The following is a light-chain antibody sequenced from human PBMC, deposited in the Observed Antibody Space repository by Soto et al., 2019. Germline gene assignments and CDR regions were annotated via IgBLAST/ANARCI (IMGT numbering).Light chain of an antibody. CDR1: QTVSSVY. V-gene: IGKV3D-20*01. CDR2: DAY. J-gene: IGKJ2*01. Sequence: EIVLTQSPGTLSLSPGERPILSCGASQTVSSVYLGGYQQKPGLAPRLLIYDAYSRATGIPDRFSGSGSGTDFTLTISRLEPEDFAVYYCQHYDSPPYTFGQGTKVDIK. CDR3: QHYDSPPYT.